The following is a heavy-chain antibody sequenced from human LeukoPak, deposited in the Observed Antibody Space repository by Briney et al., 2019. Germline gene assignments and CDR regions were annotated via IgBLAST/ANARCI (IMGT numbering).Heavy chain of an antibody. CDR2: INPNSGST. J-gene: IGHJ4*02. CDR3: ARVGYSSGWPYFDY. V-gene: IGHV1-46*01. CDR1: GYTFTSYY. Sequence: ASVKVSCKASGYTFTSYYVHWVRQAPGQGLEWMGKINPNSGSTSYAQKFQGRVTMTRDTSTSTAYMELSSLRSEDTAVYYCARVGYSSGWPYFDYWGQGTLVTVSS. D-gene: IGHD6-19*01.